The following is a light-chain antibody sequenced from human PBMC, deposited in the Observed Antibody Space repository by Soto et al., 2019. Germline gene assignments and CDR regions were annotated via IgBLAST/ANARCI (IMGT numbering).Light chain of an antibody. CDR3: QDYNGSPPT. CDR2: GAS. V-gene: IGKV3-20*01. Sequence: TVLTQSPGTLSLSPGERAALSCRASQSVSSDWLAWYQQKPGQPPRLLIYGASNRATGIPDRFSGSGSGTDFTLTISRLEPEDFAFYFCQDYNGSPPTFGQGTMVEIK. CDR1: QSVSSDW. J-gene: IGKJ1*01.